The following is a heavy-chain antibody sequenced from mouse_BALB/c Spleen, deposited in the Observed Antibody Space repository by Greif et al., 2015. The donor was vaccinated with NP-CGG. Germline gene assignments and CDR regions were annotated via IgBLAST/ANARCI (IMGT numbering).Heavy chain of an antibody. Sequence: VQLQQSGAELAKPGASVKMSFKASGYTFTSYWMHWVKQRPGQGLEWIGYINPSTGYTEYNQRFKDKATLTADKSSSTAYMQLSSLTSEDSAVYYCARREVTTAYWGQGTLVTVSA. V-gene: IGHV1-7*01. CDR2: INPSTGYT. CDR1: GYTFTSYW. D-gene: IGHD2-2*01. CDR3: ARREVTTAY. J-gene: IGHJ3*01.